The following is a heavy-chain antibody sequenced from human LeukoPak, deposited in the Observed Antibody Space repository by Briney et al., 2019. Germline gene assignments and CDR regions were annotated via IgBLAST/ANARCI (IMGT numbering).Heavy chain of an antibody. Sequence: SETLSLTCGVYGGSFSGDYWSWIRQPPGKGLEWIGEVNHSGSANYNPSLKSRVTISVDTSKTQFSLKLSSVTAADTAVYYCARGIVLLVAACFDPWGQGTLVTVSS. J-gene: IGHJ5*02. CDR3: ARGIVLLVAACFDP. D-gene: IGHD2-15*01. CDR2: VNHSGSA. CDR1: GGSFSGDY. V-gene: IGHV4-34*01.